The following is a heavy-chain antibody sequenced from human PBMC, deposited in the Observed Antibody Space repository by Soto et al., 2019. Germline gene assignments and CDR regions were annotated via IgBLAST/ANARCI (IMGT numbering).Heavy chain of an antibody. D-gene: IGHD2-2*01. CDR3: ARPLLPADENYYYYGMDV. Sequence: GGSLRLSCAASGFTVSSNYMSWVRQAPGKGLEWVSVIYSGGSTYYADSVKGRFTISRDNSKNTLYLQMNSLRAEDTAVYYCARPLLPADENYYYYGMDVWGQGTTVTVSS. CDR2: IYSGGST. J-gene: IGHJ6*02. V-gene: IGHV3-53*01. CDR1: GFTVSSNY.